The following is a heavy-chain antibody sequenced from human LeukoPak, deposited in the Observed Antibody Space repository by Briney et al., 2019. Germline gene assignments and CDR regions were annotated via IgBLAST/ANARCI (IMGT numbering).Heavy chain of an antibody. CDR1: GFTFDDYG. Sequence: RAGGSLRLSCEASGFTFDDYGMSWVRQPPGKGLKWFSGINRNGGSTDYADSVKGRFTISRDSAKNSHFLQMNSLGVEDTALYYCARGFRNGPFDCWGQGTLVTVSS. CDR3: ARGFRNGPFDC. J-gene: IGHJ4*02. D-gene: IGHD2-8*01. V-gene: IGHV3-20*04. CDR2: INRNGGST.